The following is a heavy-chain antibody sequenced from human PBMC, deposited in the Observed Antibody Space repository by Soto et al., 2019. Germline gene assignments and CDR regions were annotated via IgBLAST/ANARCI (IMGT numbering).Heavy chain of an antibody. V-gene: IGHV3-23*01. CDR3: AKKGGAEQLWTYGMDV. D-gene: IGHD6-13*01. CDR2: IIGSGGST. J-gene: IGHJ6*02. Sequence: EVQLLESGGGLVQPGGSLRLSCAASGFTFSSYAMSWVRQAPGKGLEWVSGIIGSGGSTFNADSVKGRFTISRDNFKNTLFLQMNSLRAEDTAVYYCAKKGGAEQLWTYGMDVWGQGTTVTVSS. CDR1: GFTFSSYA.